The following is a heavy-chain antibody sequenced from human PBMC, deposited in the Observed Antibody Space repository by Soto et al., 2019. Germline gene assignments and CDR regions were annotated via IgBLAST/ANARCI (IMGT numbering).Heavy chain of an antibody. CDR1: GGTFSSYA. CDR3: ARGLGYDSSGYYYGGDY. J-gene: IGHJ4*02. CDR2: IIPIFGTA. V-gene: IGHV1-69*13. Sequence: ASVKVSCKASGGTFSSYAISWVRQAPGQGLEWMGGIIPIFGTANYAQKFQGRVTITADESTSTAYMELSSLRSEDTAVYYCARGLGYDSSGYYYGGDYWGQGTLVTVSS. D-gene: IGHD3-22*01.